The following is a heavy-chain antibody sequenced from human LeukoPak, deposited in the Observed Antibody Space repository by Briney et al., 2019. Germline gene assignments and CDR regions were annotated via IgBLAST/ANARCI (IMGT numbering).Heavy chain of an antibody. Sequence: GGSLRLSCVASGFTVSSNYMNWVRQAPGRGLEWVSVIYSAGNTFYADSVKGRFTMSRDSSKNTLYLQMNSLRAEDTAVYYCARVLLASNGDQCWYYDLRGRGTLVTVSS. J-gene: IGHJ2*01. CDR1: GFTVSSNY. CDR2: IYSAGNT. D-gene: IGHD4-17*01. V-gene: IGHV3-53*01. CDR3: ARVLLASNGDQCWYYDL.